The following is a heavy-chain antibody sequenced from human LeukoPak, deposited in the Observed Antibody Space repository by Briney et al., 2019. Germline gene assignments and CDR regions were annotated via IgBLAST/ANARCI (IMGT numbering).Heavy chain of an antibody. CDR2: ISYDGSNK. D-gene: IGHD2-15*01. Sequence: GGSLRLSCAASGFTFSSYWMHWVRQAPGKGLEWVAVISYDGSNKYYADSVKGRFTISRDNSKNTLYLQMNSLRAEDTAVYYCAKEGVVAATIWPYNWFDPWGQGTLVTVSS. V-gene: IGHV3-30*18. CDR3: AKEGVVAATIWPYNWFDP. CDR1: GFTFSSYW. J-gene: IGHJ5*02.